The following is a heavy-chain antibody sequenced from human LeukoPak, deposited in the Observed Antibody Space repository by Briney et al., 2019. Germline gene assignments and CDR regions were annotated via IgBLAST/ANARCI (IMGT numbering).Heavy chain of an antibody. V-gene: IGHV3-74*01. CDR1: GFTFSSYW. Sequence: GGPLRLSCAASGFTFSSYWMHWVRQAPGKGLVWVSRINSDGSSTSYADSVKGRFTISRDNAKNTLYLQMNSLRAEDTAVYYCASAHSGYYYYYGMDVWGQGTTVTVSS. CDR3: ASAHSGYYYYYGMDV. J-gene: IGHJ6*02. CDR2: INSDGSST. D-gene: IGHD1-26*01.